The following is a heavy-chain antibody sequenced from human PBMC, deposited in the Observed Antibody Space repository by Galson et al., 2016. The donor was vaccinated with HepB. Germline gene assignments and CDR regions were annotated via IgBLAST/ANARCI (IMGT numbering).Heavy chain of an antibody. D-gene: IGHD2-15*01. CDR2: IWPGDSHT. CDR3: ARLHCSGTSCFSGSAYFFDY. J-gene: IGHJ4*02. Sequence: QSGAEVKKPGESLTISCKGSGYSFTNSWIAWVRQMPETGLGWVAIIWPGDSHTRYGPSFEGQVTISADNSITTAYLQWTSLKASDSAIYYCARLHCSGTSCFSGSAYFFDYWGQGTLVTVSS. CDR1: GYSFTNSW. V-gene: IGHV5-51*01.